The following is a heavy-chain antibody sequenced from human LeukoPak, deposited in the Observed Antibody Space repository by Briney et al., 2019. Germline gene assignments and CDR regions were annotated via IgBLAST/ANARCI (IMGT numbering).Heavy chain of an antibody. Sequence: SETLSLTCAVYGGSFSGYYWSWIRQPPGKGLEWIGEINHSGSTNYNPSLKSRVTISVDTSKNQFSLKLSSVTAADTAVYYCARGRDYVWGSYRYKSRAFDYWGQGTLVTVSS. CDR2: INHSGST. D-gene: IGHD3-16*02. CDR1: GGSFSGYY. J-gene: IGHJ4*02. V-gene: IGHV4-34*01. CDR3: ARGRDYVWGSYRYKSRAFDY.